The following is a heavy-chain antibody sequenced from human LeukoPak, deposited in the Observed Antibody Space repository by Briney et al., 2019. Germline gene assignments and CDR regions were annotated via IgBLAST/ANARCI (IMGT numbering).Heavy chain of an antibody. CDR2: ISQDGGGT. CDR3: ARVRPGDADS. D-gene: IGHD1-26*01. CDR1: GFAFSTYW. V-gene: IGHV3-7*01. J-gene: IGHJ5*01. Sequence: GGSLRLSCAASGFAFSTYWMTWVRQAPEMGLEWVASISQDGGGTYYGDSVKGRFTISRDNAKNSLYLQMNSLRADDTAVYYCARVRPGDADSWGQGTLVSVSS.